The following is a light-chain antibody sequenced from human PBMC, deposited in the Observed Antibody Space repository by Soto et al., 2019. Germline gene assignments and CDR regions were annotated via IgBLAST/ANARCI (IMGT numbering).Light chain of an antibody. CDR3: QKYNSAPLT. V-gene: IGKV1-27*01. J-gene: IGKJ4*01. CDR1: QGIAPY. Sequence: DVQMTQSPSSLSAFVGDRVTITCRASQGIAPYLAWVQQKPGKVPKLLIYATSTLQSGVPSRFSGSGSGTDFTLTINSLQPEDVGTYYGQKYNSAPLTFGGGTKVEIK. CDR2: ATS.